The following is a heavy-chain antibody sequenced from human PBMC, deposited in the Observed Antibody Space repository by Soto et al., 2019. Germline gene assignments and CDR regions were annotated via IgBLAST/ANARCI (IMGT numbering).Heavy chain of an antibody. J-gene: IGHJ4*02. CDR1: GFTFSSYG. D-gene: IGHD1-7*01. CDR3: AKAAHNRNYPPPYYFDY. V-gene: IGHV3-30*18. CDR2: ISYDGSNK. Sequence: AGGSLRLSCAASGFTFSSYGMHWVRQAPGKGLEWVAVISYDGSNKYYADSVKGRFTISRDNSKNTLYLQMNSLRAEDTAVYYCAKAAHNRNYPPPYYFDYWGQGTLVTVSS.